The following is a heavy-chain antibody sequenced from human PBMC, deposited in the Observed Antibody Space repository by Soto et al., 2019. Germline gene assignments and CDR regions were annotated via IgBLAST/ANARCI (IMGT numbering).Heavy chain of an antibody. D-gene: IGHD6-6*01. V-gene: IGHV4-39*01. Sequence: SETLSLTCTVSGGSISSSSYYWGWIRQPPGKGLEWIGSIYYSGSTYYNPSLKSRVTISVDTSKNQFSLKLSSVTAADTALYYCARHLGKPRAARPLDYWGQGTPVTVSS. CDR3: ARHLGKPRAARPLDY. CDR1: GGSISSSSYY. J-gene: IGHJ4*02. CDR2: IYYSGST.